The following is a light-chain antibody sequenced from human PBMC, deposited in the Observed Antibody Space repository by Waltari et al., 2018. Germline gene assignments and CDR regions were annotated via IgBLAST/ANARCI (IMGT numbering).Light chain of an antibody. CDR1: HSVSSSY. CDR2: GAS. J-gene: IGKJ2*01. Sequence: EIVLTQSPDTLSLSPGERATLSCRASHSVSSSYLAWYHQKPGQAPRLLIYGASSRATGIPDRFSGSESGTDFTLTISRLEPEDFAVYYCQQYGSSLYTFGQGTKLEIK. V-gene: IGKV3-20*01. CDR3: QQYGSSLYT.